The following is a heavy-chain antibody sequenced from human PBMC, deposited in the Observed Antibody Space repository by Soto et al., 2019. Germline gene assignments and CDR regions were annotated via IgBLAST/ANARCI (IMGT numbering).Heavy chain of an antibody. V-gene: IGHV1-18*01. CDR2: ISAYNGNT. D-gene: IGHD3-10*01. CDR3: ARIGEEMASLSHFDY. Sequence: ASVKVSCKASGYTFTTYYVSWVRQAPGQGPEWMGWISAYNGNTDYTQKFQGRVTMTTDTYTSTVYMELRSLRSDDTAVYYCARIGEEMASLSHFDYWGQGTLVTVSP. CDR1: GYTFTTYY. J-gene: IGHJ4*02.